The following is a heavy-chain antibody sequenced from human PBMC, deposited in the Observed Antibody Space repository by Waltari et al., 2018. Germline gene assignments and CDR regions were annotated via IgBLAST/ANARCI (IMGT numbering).Heavy chain of an antibody. V-gene: IGHV1-69-2*01. CDR2: IEPEEGQT. J-gene: IGHJ3*02. CDR3: ATALGDNISASRAFEI. Sequence: EVQLLQSGAELVKPGTTVKISCKVSGYSFSDYYIHWVQQAPGKWLQWMGLIEPEEGQTIYADNCRDTITWTADTSTNTAYLELNNVRSQDTAVFYCATALGDNISASRAFEIWGQGTMITVAS. D-gene: IGHD1-20*01. CDR1: GYSFSDYY.